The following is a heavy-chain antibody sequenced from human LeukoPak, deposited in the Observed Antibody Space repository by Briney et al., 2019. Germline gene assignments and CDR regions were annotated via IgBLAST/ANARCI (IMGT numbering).Heavy chain of an antibody. CDR1: GGSFSGYY. J-gene: IGHJ4*02. CDR3: ARHARPRYYYDSSGYRLDY. CDR2: INHSGST. V-gene: IGHV4-34*01. Sequence: SETLSLTCAVYGGSFSGYYWSWIRQPPGKGLEWIGEINHSGSTNYNPSLKSRVTISVDTSKNQFSLKLSSVTAADTAVYYCARHARPRYYYDSSGYRLDYWGQGTLVTVSS. D-gene: IGHD3-22*01.